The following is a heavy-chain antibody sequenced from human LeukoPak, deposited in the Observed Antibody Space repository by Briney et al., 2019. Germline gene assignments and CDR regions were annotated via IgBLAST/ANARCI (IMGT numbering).Heavy chain of an antibody. Sequence: GGSLRLSCAASGFTFSSYTMIWVRQAPGKGLEWVSSISSRISYYADSVTGRFTISRDNAKNSVYLQMNSLRAEDTAVYYCARGGGGGYSYDYWGQGTLVTVSS. D-gene: IGHD5-18*01. CDR1: GFTFSSYT. J-gene: IGHJ4*02. CDR3: ARGGGGGYSYDY. V-gene: IGHV3-21*01. CDR2: ISSRIS.